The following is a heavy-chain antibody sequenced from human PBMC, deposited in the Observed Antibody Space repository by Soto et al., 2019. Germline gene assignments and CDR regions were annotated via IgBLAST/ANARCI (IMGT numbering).Heavy chain of an antibody. V-gene: IGHV4-4*07. Sequence: SETLSLTCTVSGGSMSSYYWTWIRQPAGKGLEWIGRVYSSGGTHYSPSLKSRATISLDTSKNQFSLRLLSVTDADTAVYFCARGQRFSDWFDPWGQGTLVTVSS. CDR1: GGSMSSYY. CDR2: VYSSGGT. J-gene: IGHJ5*02. D-gene: IGHD3-3*01. CDR3: ARGQRFSDWFDP.